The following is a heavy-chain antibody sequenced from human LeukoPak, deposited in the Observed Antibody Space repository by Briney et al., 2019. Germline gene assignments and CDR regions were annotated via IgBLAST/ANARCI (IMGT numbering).Heavy chain of an antibody. CDR2: IFPGDSDT. D-gene: IGHD1-26*01. J-gene: IGHJ4*02. Sequence: GESLKISCKGSGYSFINNWIGWVRQMPGKGLEWMGIIFPGDSDTRYSPSFQGQVTISADKSISTAYLQWSSLKASDTAMYYCARHPQVGPFDFWGQGTLVTVSS. CDR3: ARHPQVGPFDF. V-gene: IGHV5-51*01. CDR1: GYSFINNW.